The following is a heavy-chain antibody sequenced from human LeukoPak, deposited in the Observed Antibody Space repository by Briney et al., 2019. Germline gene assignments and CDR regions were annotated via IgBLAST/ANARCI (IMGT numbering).Heavy chain of an antibody. CDR2: IYYSGST. CDR3: ARSAGYYDSSAYGDY. CDR1: GGSISSYY. J-gene: IGHJ4*02. Sequence: PSETLSLTCTVSGGSISSYYWSRIRQPPGKGLEWIGYIYYSGSTNYNPSLKSRVTISVDTSKNQFSLKLSSVTAADTAVYYCARSAGYYDSSAYGDYWGQGTLVTVSS. D-gene: IGHD3-22*01. V-gene: IGHV4-59*08.